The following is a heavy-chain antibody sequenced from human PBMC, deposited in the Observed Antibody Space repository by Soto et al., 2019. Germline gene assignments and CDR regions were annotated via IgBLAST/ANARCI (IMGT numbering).Heavy chain of an antibody. D-gene: IGHD4-17*01. J-gene: IGHJ3*02. CDR3: TRAPSYGAFDI. CDR1: GYTFTSYY. V-gene: IGHV1-46*03. CDR2: INPSGGST. Sequence: QVQLVQSGAEAKKPGASVKVSCKASGYTFTSYYIHWVRQAPGQGLEWMGIINPSGGSTTYAQKFQGRVTMPRDTSTSTVYMELSSLSSEDTAVYYCTRAPSYGAFDIWGQGTMVTVSS.